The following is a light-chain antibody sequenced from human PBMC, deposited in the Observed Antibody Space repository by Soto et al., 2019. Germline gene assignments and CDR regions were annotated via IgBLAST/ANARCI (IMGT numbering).Light chain of an antibody. CDR1: SSDVGAYIY. CDR3: CSYTSSRTYV. J-gene: IGLJ1*01. Sequence: QSALTQPASVSGSPGQSITISCTGTSSDVGAYIYVSWYQHHPGKAPKVMIYEVTNRPSGVSDRFSGSKCGNTASLTNSGLQAEDEADYYCCSYTSSRTYVFGTGTKLTVL. V-gene: IGLV2-14*01. CDR2: EVT.